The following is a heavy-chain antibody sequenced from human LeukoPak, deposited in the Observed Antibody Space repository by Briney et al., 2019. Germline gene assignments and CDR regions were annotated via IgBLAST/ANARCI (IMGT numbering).Heavy chain of an antibody. J-gene: IGHJ5*02. CDR3: VRLSFDPLTGHYNRLNPNWFDP. CDR1: GGSISSGSYY. D-gene: IGHD3-9*01. CDR2: INHSGST. V-gene: IGHV4-39*07. Sequence: PSETLSLTCTVSGGSISSGSYYWSWIRQPPGKGLEWIGEINHSGSTNYNPSLKSRGTISVDTSKNQFSLKLSSVTAADTAVYYCVRLSFDPLTGHYNRLNPNWFDPWGQGTLVTVSS.